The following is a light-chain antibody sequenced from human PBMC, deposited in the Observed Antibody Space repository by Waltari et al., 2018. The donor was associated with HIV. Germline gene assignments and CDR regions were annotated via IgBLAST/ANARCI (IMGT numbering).Light chain of an antibody. Sequence: QSALTQPPSVSGSHGQSVTISCTGASTDSRFYNRVSGYQQSPGSAPKLLIYEVTNRPSGVPDRFSGSKSGNTASLTISGLQAEDEGDYYCSSYATNTWVFGGGTKLTVL. CDR1: STDSRFYNR. J-gene: IGLJ3*02. CDR3: SSYATNTWV. V-gene: IGLV2-18*02. CDR2: EVT.